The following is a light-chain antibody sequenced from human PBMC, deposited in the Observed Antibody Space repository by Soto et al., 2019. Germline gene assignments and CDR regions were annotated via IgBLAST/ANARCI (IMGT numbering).Light chain of an antibody. Sequence: QSVLTQPPSVSGAPGQRVTISCTGSSSNIGAGYDVHGYQQLPGTAPKLLIYGNSNRPSGVPDRFSGSKSGTSASLAITGHQAADEADYYCQSYASSLRAVVLGGGPKRTVL. CDR1: SSNIGAGYD. J-gene: IGLJ2*01. CDR2: GNS. CDR3: QSYASSLRAVV. V-gene: IGLV1-40*01.